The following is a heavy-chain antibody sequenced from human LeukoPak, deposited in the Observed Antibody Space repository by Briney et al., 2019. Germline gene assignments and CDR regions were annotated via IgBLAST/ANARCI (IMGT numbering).Heavy chain of an antibody. CDR2: ISSSSSYI. D-gene: IGHD1-26*01. Sequence: GGSLRLSCAASGFTFSSYSMDWVRQAPGKGLEWVSSISSSSSYIYYADSVKGRFTISRDNAKNSLYLQMNSLRAEDTAVYCCARSGLSDYFDYWGQGTLVTVSS. CDR1: GFTFSSYS. J-gene: IGHJ4*02. CDR3: ARSGLSDYFDY. V-gene: IGHV3-21*01.